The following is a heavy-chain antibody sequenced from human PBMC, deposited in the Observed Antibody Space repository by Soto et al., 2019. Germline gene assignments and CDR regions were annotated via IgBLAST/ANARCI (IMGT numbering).Heavy chain of an antibody. D-gene: IGHD3-3*01. CDR3: ARDGGRYYAMDV. Sequence: LSLTCTVSGGSSSSYYWSWIRQPPGKGLEWIGYIYYSGSTNYNPSLKSRVTVSVDTSKSQFSLKLSSVTAADTALYYCARDGGRYYAMDVWGQGTTVTVSS. V-gene: IGHV4-59*01. CDR1: GGSSSSYY. J-gene: IGHJ6*02. CDR2: IYYSGST.